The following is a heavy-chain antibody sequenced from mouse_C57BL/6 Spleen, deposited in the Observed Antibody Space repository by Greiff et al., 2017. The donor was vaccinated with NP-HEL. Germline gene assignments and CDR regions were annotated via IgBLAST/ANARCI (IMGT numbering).Heavy chain of an antibody. J-gene: IGHJ1*03. D-gene: IGHD1-1*01. Sequence: EVQGVESGGGLVKPGGSLKLSCAASGFTFSSYAMSWVRQTPEKRLEWVATISDGGSYTYYPDNVKGRFTISRDNAKNNLYLQMSHLKSEDTAMYYCARDRNSRWTTTWYFDVWGTGTTVTVSS. V-gene: IGHV5-4*01. CDR3: ARDRNSRWTTTWYFDV. CDR1: GFTFSSYA. CDR2: ISDGGSYT.